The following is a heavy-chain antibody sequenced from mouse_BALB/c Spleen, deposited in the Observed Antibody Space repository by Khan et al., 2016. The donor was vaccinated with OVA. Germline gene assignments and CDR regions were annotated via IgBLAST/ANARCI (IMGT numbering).Heavy chain of an antibody. J-gene: IGHJ4*01. V-gene: IGHV1-9*01. CDR2: ILPGSGSS. Sequence: QVQLKESGAELMKPGASVKISCKATGYTVSSYWIEWIKQRPGHGLEWIGEILPGSGSSKYNEKFKGKATFTEDTSSNTAYMQLSSLTSEASAVFSCARRFPGGAMDCGGQGTSVTVSS. CDR3: ARRFPGGAMDC. CDR1: GYTVSSYW.